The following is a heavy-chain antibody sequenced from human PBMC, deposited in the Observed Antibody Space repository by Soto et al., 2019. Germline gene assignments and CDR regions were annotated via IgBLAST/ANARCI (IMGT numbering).Heavy chain of an antibody. CDR2: IWYDGSNK. CDR3: ARDPAGRYYYGSGSPPDY. Sequence: PGGSLRLSCAASGFTFSSYGMHWVRQAPGKGLEWVAVIWYDGSNKYYADSVKGRFTISRDNSKNTLYLQMNSLRAEDTAVYYCARDPAGRYYYGSGSPPDYWGQGTLVTVSS. J-gene: IGHJ4*02. V-gene: IGHV3-33*01. D-gene: IGHD3-10*01. CDR1: GFTFSSYG.